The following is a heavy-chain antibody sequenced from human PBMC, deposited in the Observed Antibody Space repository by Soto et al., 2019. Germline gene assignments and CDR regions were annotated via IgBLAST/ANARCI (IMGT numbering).Heavy chain of an antibody. Sequence: EVPLVESGGGLVKPGGSLSPSFAASGFTLSSYSMNWVRQPQGKGLEGVSSISSSSSYIYYADSVKGRFTISRDNAKNSLYLQMNSLRAEDTAVYYCASWRPREYSSSWYSIYWGQGTLVTVSS. CDR1: GFTLSSYS. CDR3: ASWRPREYSSSWYSIY. CDR2: ISSSSSYI. J-gene: IGHJ4*02. D-gene: IGHD6-13*01. V-gene: IGHV3-21*01.